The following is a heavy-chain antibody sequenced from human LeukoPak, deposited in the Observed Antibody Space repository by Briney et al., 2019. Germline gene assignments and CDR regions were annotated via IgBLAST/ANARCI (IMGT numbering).Heavy chain of an antibody. CDR1: GGSISPYY. CDR3: ARARYCSSTSCYISFTWYFDL. D-gene: IGHD2-2*02. J-gene: IGHJ2*01. CDR2: IYYSGTT. Sequence: PSETLSLTCTVSGGSISPYYWTWIRQPPGKGLDWIGYIYYSGTTNYNPSLKSRVAISVDTSKNELSLKLSSVTAADTAVYYCARARYCSSTSCYISFTWYFDLWGRGTLVTVSS. V-gene: IGHV4-59*01.